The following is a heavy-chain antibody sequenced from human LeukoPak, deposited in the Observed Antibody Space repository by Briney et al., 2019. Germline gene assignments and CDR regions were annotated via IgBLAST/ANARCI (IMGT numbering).Heavy chain of an antibody. D-gene: IGHD3-9*01. Sequence: GGSLSLSCAASGFTFSNYAMSWVRQAPGKGLEWVSAITGSGSGIYYADSMKSRFTISRDNSKNTLYLQINSLRAEDTAVYYCAKWGDYDVLTGYYVPDYWGQGTLVTVSS. CDR2: ITGSGSGI. CDR1: GFTFSNYA. J-gene: IGHJ4*02. V-gene: IGHV3-23*01. CDR3: AKWGDYDVLTGYYVPDY.